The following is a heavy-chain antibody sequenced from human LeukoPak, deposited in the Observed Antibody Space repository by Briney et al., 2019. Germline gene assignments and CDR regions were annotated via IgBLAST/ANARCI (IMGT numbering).Heavy chain of an antibody. J-gene: IGHJ4*02. D-gene: IGHD5-24*01. CDR2: IIPIFGTA. V-gene: IGHV1-69*13. Sequence: SVKVSCKASGYTFTSYDISWVRQAPGQGLEWMGGIIPIFGTANYAQKFQGRVTITADESTSTAYMELSSLRSEDTAVYYCARPVWDGYNSYYFDYWGQGTLVTVSS. CDR3: ARPVWDGYNSYYFDY. CDR1: GYTFTSYD.